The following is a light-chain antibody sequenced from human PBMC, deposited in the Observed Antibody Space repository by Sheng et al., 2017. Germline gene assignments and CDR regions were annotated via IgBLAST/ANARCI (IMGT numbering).Light chain of an antibody. V-gene: IGLV2-14*01. Sequence: QSALTQPASVSGSPGQSITISCTGTRSDVGGYNYVSWYQQHPGKAPKLMIYEVSKRPSGVPDRFSGSKSGNTASLTVSGLQAEDEADYYCSSYTSSTTGVFGTGTKVTVL. CDR2: EVS. CDR3: SSYTSSTTGV. CDR1: RSDVGGYNY. J-gene: IGLJ1*01.